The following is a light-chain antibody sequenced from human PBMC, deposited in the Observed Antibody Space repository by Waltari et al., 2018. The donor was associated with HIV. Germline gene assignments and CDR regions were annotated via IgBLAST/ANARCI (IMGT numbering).Light chain of an antibody. CDR3: QEYYNWPPLT. V-gene: IGKV3-15*01. Sequence: EIVLTQSPATLSVSPVERATLSCRARQSVRTSLACYQQRPGQPPRLIVDGASTSATDSTARFSGSGSETDFTLTISSLKSEDFAVLYCQEYYNWPPLTLGGGTKVEI. CDR2: GAS. J-gene: IGKJ4*01. CDR1: QSVRTS.